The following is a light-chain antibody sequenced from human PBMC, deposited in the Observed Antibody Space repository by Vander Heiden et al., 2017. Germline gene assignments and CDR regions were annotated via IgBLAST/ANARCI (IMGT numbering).Light chain of an antibody. CDR1: ISSY. V-gene: IGKV1-8*01. Sequence: ISSYLACYQQKPGKAPKLLIYAASPLQSGVPSMFSGSRSRADFPLTISCLQYEDFATYCCQQYYSYPRTFGRGTKVDIK. CDR2: AAS. J-gene: IGKJ3*01. CDR3: QQYYSYPRT.